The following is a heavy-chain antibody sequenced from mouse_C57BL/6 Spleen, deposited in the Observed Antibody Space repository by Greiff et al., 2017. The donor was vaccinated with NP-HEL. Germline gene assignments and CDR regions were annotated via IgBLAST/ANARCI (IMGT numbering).Heavy chain of an antibody. J-gene: IGHJ3*01. CDR1: GFTFTDYY. D-gene: IGHD1-1*01. Sequence: EVKVVESGGGLVQPGGSLSLSCAASGFTFTDYYMSWVRQPPGKALEWLGFIRNKANGYTTEYSASVKGRFTISRDNSQSILYLQMNALRAEDSATYYCARNYYGSSGFFAYWGQGTLVTVSA. CDR2: IRNKANGYTT. V-gene: IGHV7-3*01. CDR3: ARNYYGSSGFFAY.